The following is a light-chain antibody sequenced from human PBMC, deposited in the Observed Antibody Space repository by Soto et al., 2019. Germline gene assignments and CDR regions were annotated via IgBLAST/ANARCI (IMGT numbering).Light chain of an antibody. Sequence: EIVLTQSPATLSLSPGERATLSCRASQSINRHLAWYRQKPGQAPRLLIYDASNRATGIPARFSGSGSGTGFTLTIISLEPEDFGVYYCQRRSNWPPVTFGGGNKVEIK. J-gene: IGKJ4*01. CDR1: QSINRH. V-gene: IGKV3-11*01. CDR2: DAS. CDR3: QRRSNWPPVT.